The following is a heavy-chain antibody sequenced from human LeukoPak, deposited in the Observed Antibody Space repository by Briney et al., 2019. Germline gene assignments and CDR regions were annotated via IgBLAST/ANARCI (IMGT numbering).Heavy chain of an antibody. V-gene: IGHV4-34*01. Sequence: SETLSLTCAVYGGSFSGYYWSWIRQPPGKGLEWNGEINHSGSTNYNPSLKSRVTISVDTSKNQFSLKLSSVTAADTAVYYCARGCRRDGYNDLFDYWGQGTLVTVSS. CDR1: GGSFSGYY. CDR3: ARGCRRDGYNDLFDY. CDR2: INHSGST. D-gene: IGHD5-24*01. J-gene: IGHJ4*02.